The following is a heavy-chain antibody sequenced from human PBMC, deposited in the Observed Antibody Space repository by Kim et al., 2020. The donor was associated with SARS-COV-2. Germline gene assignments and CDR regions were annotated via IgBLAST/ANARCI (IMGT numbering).Heavy chain of an antibody. Sequence: DPGKGRFTISRDNSKNTLYLQMNSLRAEDTAVYYCARSGQEYSSLAYFDYWGQGTLVTVSS. D-gene: IGHD6-6*01. CDR3: ARSGQEYSSLAYFDY. V-gene: IGHV3-30*01. J-gene: IGHJ4*02.